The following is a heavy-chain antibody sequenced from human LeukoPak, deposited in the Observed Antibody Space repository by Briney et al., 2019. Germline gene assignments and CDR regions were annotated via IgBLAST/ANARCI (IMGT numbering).Heavy chain of an antibody. CDR1: GGTFSSYT. V-gene: IGHV1-69*01. J-gene: IGHJ6*02. Sequence: SVKVSCKASGGTFSSYTISWVRQAPGQGLEWMGGIIPIFGTANYAQKFQGRVTITADESTSTACMELSSLRSEDTAVYYCARGRYSSSINSMDVWGQGTTVTVSS. D-gene: IGHD6-6*01. CDR2: IIPIFGTA. CDR3: ARGRYSSSINSMDV.